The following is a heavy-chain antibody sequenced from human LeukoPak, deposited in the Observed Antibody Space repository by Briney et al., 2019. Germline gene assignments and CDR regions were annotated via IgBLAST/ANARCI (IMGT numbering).Heavy chain of an antibody. V-gene: IGHV2-5*01. CDR2: IYWNDDK. CDR1: GFSLSTSGVS. J-gene: IGHJ4*02. D-gene: IGHD3-22*01. CDR3: AHGTDNYDSSGYYYEYYFDY. Sequence: SGPTLVKPTQTLTLTCTFSGFSLSTSGVSVGWIRQPPGKALEWLALIYWNDDKRYSPSLKSRLTITKDTSKNQVVLTMTNMDPVDTATYYCAHGTDNYDSSGYYYEYYFDYWGQGTLVTVSS.